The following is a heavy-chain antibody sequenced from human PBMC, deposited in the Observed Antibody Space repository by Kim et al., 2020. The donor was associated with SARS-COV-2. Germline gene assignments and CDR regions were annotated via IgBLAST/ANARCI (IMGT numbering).Heavy chain of an antibody. Sequence: SVKVSCKASGGTFSSYAISWVRQAPGQGLEWMGRIIPILGIANYAQKFQGRVTITADKSTSTAYMELSSLRSEDTAVYYCARDIIPAAELYVPYMDVWGKGTTVTVSS. V-gene: IGHV1-69*04. CDR3: ARDIIPAAELYVPYMDV. D-gene: IGHD2-2*01. CDR1: GGTFSSYA. CDR2: IIPILGIA. J-gene: IGHJ6*03.